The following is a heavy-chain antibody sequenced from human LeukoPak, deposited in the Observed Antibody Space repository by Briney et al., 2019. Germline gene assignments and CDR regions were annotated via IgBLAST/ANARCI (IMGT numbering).Heavy chain of an antibody. CDR3: ARGPDDAFDI. CDR1: GGSISSGGYS. CDR2: IYYSGST. Sequence: KPSETLSLTCAVSGGSISSGGYSWSWIRQPPGKGLEWIGYIYYSGSTYYNPSLKSRATISVDTSKNQFSLKLSSVTAADTAVYYCARGPDDAFDIWGQGTMVTVSS. V-gene: IGHV4-30-4*07. J-gene: IGHJ3*02.